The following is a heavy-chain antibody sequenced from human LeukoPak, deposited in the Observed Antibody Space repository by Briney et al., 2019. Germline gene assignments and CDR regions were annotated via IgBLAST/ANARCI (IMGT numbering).Heavy chain of an antibody. CDR1: GFTFDDDA. J-gene: IGHJ6*03. CDR2: ISWNSGSI. Sequence: GGSLRLSCAASGFTFDDDAMHWVRQAPGKGLEWVSGISWNSGSIGYADSVKGRFTISRDNAKNSLYLQMNSLRAEDTALYYCAKDIKAYYYYMDVWGKGTTVTISS. V-gene: IGHV3-9*01. CDR3: AKDIKAYYYYMDV.